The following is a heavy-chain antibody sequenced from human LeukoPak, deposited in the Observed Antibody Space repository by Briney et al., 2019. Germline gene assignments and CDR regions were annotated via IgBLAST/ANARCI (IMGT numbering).Heavy chain of an antibody. V-gene: IGHV4-31*03. J-gene: IGHJ5*02. CDR3: ARLPRDTGVVPAAAFDP. CDR2: IYYSGST. CDR1: GGSISSGGYY. D-gene: IGHD2-2*01. Sequence: PSETLSLTCTVSGGSISSGGYYWSWIRQHPGKGLEWIGYIYYSGSTYYNPSLKSRVTISVDTSKNQFSLKLSSVTAADTAVYYCARLPRDTGVVPAAAFDPWGQGTLVTVSS.